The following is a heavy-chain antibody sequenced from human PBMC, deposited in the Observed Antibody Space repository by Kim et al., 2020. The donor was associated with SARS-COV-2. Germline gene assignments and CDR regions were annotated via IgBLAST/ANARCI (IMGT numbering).Heavy chain of an antibody. D-gene: IGHD3-3*02. Sequence: GGSLRLSCVASGFIFSGSTMHWVRQASGKGLEWIGRIGTKADSYAAVYAASAQGRFTISRDDSRDTTYLQVSTLKTEDTSVYYCSMTLPGISSNWFAYWG. CDR1: GFIFSGST. J-gene: IGHJ5*01. CDR2: IGTKADSYAA. CDR3: SMTLPGISSNWFAY. V-gene: IGHV3-73*01.